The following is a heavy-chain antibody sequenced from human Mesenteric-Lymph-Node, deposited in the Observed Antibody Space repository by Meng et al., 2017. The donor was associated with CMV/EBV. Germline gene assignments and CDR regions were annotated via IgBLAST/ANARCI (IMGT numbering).Heavy chain of an antibody. D-gene: IGHD3-9*01. J-gene: IGHJ4*02. CDR1: VGSSIGSY. V-gene: IGHV4-34*01. CDR3: ARGSSYDILTGYFDY. CDR2: INHSGST. Sequence: QVQLHTWGAVLLKPSATLSGTSAVYVGSSIGSYWNWIRQSPEKGLEWIGEINHSGSTTYNPSFTSRIIISVDTSTNQISLNMSSVTAADTAVYYCARGSSYDILTGYFDYWGQGALVTVSS.